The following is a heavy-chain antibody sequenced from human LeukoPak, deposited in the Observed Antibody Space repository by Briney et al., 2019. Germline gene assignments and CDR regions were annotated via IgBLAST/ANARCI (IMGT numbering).Heavy chain of an antibody. D-gene: IGHD6-13*01. Sequence: GASVKVSCKASGYTFTSYNMHWVRQAPGQGLEWMGWINPNGGGTNYEKKFQGRGTMTRETTIKKDYMEMRRDRSDDTAVYYCARASSSWDYYYIYVWGKGTTVTGSS. CDR3: ARASSSWDYYYIYV. V-gene: IGHV1-2*02. CDR2: INPNGGGT. CDR1: GYTFTSYN. J-gene: IGHJ6*03.